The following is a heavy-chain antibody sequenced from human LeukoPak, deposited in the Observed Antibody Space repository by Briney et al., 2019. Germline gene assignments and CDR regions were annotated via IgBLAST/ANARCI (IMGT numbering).Heavy chain of an antibody. Sequence: GASVKVSCKASGYTFTGYYMHWVRQAPGQGLEWMGWINPNSGGTNYAQKFQGWVTMTRDTSISTAYMELSRLRSDDTAVYYCARDKSSGYNSEGFDYWGQGTLVTVSS. D-gene: IGHD5-24*01. J-gene: IGHJ4*02. CDR3: ARDKSSGYNSEGFDY. V-gene: IGHV1-2*04. CDR2: INPNSGGT. CDR1: GYTFTGYY.